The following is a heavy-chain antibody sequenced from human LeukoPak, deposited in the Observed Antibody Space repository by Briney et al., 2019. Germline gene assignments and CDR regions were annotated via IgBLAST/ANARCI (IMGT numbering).Heavy chain of an antibody. CDR3: ARDIPYYDILTGYYSYYYYYMDV. CDR2: ISAYNGNT. J-gene: IGHJ6*03. CDR1: GYTFTSYG. D-gene: IGHD3-9*01. V-gene: IGHV1-18*01. Sequence: GASVKVSCKASGYTFTSYGISWVRQAPGQGLECMGWISAYNGNTNYAQKLQGRVTMTTDTSTSTAYMELRSLRSDDTAVYYCARDIPYYDILTGYYSYYYYYMDVWGKGTTVTISS.